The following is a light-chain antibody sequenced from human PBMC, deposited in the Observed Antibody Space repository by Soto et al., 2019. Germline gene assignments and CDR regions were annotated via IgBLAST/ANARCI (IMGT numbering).Light chain of an antibody. Sequence: DIQVTQSPSSVSASVGDRVTITCRASQDIAAYLAWYQHKPGRAPELLIHAASSLQSGVPSRFSGSGSGTDFTLTISSLQPEDFATYSCQQSYNSPQTFGRGTKVEIK. CDR1: QDIAAY. V-gene: IGKV1-12*01. J-gene: IGKJ1*01. CDR2: AAS. CDR3: QQSYNSPQT.